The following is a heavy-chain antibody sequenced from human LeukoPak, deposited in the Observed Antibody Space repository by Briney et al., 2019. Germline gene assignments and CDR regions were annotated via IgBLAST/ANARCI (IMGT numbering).Heavy chain of an antibody. D-gene: IGHD6-13*01. J-gene: IGHJ4*02. CDR3: ARDSGKYSSSWYAFDY. CDR2: INWNGGST. CDR1: GFTFSSYS. Sequence: GGALRLSCAASGFTFSSYSMNWVRQAPGKGLEWVSGINWNGGSTGYADSVKGRFTISRDNAKNSLYLQMNSLRAEDTALYYCARDSGKYSSSWYAFDYWGQGTLVTVSS. V-gene: IGHV3-20*04.